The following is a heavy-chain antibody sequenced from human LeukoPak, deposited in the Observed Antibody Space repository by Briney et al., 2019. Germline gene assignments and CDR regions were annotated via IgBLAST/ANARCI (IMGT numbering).Heavy chain of an antibody. V-gene: IGHV4-4*02. J-gene: IGHJ4*02. CDR1: GFTFSSYW. D-gene: IGHD1-26*01. Sequence: NPGGSLRLSCAASGFTFSSYWMSWVRQAPGKGPEWVGYIFRTGSAYYSPSLKNRVILSVDRSKNQFFLKVNSVTVADTAVYYCARVGPGTRFDSWGPGTQVTVSS. CDR3: ARVGPGTRFDS. CDR2: IFRTGSA.